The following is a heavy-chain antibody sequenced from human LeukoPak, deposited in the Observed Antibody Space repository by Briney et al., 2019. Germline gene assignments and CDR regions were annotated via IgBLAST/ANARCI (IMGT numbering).Heavy chain of an antibody. Sequence: GGSLRLSCAASGFTVSSNYMSWVRQAPGKGLEWISVIYSGGNTYYADSVTGRFTISRDNSKNTLYLQMNSLRAEDTAVYYCARVGEGAAKDWGQGTLVTVSS. CDR1: GFTVSSNY. V-gene: IGHV3-53*01. CDR2: IYSGGNT. J-gene: IGHJ4*02. CDR3: ARVGEGAAKD. D-gene: IGHD1-26*01.